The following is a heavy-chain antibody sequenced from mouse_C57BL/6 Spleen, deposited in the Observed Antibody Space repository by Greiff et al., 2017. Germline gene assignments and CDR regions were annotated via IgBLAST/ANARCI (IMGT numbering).Heavy chain of an antibody. CDR1: GYTFTSYW. CDR2: IDPSDSYT. Sequence: VQLQQSGAELVMPGASVKLSCKASGYTFTSYWMHWVKQRPGQGLEWIGEIDPSDSYTNYNQKFKGKSTLTVDKSSSTAYMQLSSLTSEDSAVYYCARLDYGNYWFAYWGQGTLVTVSA. D-gene: IGHD2-1*01. V-gene: IGHV1-69*01. J-gene: IGHJ3*01. CDR3: ARLDYGNYWFAY.